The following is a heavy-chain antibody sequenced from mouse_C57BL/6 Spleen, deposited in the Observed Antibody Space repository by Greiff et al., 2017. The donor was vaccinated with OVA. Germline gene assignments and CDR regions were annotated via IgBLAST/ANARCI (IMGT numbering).Heavy chain of an antibody. CDR2: ISDGGSYT. J-gene: IGHJ1*03. V-gene: IGHV5-4*01. Sequence: EVQGVESGGGLVKPGGSLKLSCAASGFTFSSYAMSWVRQTPEKRLEWVATISDGGSYTYYPDNVKGRFTISRDNAKNNLYLQMSHLKSEDTAMYYCARGGTTRYFDVWGTGTTVTVSS. CDR3: ARGGTTRYFDV. CDR1: GFTFSSYA. D-gene: IGHD1-1*01.